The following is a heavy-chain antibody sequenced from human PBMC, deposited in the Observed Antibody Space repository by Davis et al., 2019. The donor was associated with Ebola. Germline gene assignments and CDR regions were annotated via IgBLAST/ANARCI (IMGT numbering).Heavy chain of an antibody. J-gene: IGHJ2*01. D-gene: IGHD5-24*01. CDR3: ARDVGYPGVATNYWYFDL. V-gene: IGHV1-8*03. CDR1: AYTFTSYD. CDR2: MNPNSGNT. Sequence: ASVQVSCKASAYTFTSYDINWVRHATGQGLEWMGWMNPNSGNTGYAQKFQGRVTITRNTSISTAYMELSSLRSEDTAGYYCARDVGYPGVATNYWYFDLWGRGTLVTVSS.